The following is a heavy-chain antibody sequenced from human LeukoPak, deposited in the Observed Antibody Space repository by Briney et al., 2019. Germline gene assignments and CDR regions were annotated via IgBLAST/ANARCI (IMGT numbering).Heavy chain of an antibody. Sequence: GGSLRLSCAASGLTFSSYWMNRARQAPGKGLEWVASITHNGNVNYYVDSVKGRFTISRDNAKNSLYLQMSNLRAEDTAVYFCARGGGLDVWGQGATVTVSS. CDR3: ARGGGLDV. V-gene: IGHV3-7*03. CDR1: GLTFSSYW. D-gene: IGHD3-16*01. CDR2: ITHNGNVN. J-gene: IGHJ6*02.